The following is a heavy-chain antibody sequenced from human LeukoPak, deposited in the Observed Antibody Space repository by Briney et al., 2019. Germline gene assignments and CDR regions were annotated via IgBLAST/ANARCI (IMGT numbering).Heavy chain of an antibody. CDR3: ARDLGYCSSTSCLGDAFDI. J-gene: IGHJ3*02. Sequence: ASVKVSCKASGGTFSSYTISWVRQAPGQGREWMGRIIPILGIANYAQRFQGRVTITADKSTSTAYMELSSLRSEDTAVYYCARDLGYCSSTSCLGDAFDIWGQGTMVTVSS. CDR2: IIPILGIA. V-gene: IGHV1-69*04. CDR1: GGTFSSYT. D-gene: IGHD2-2*01.